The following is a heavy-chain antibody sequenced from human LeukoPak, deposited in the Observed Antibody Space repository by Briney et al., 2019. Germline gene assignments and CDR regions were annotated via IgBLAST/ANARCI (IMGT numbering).Heavy chain of an antibody. CDR1: GGSFSGYY. V-gene: IGHV4-34*01. CDR3: ARVGWELPEPHFDY. Sequence: SETLSLTCAVYGGSFSGYYWSWIRQPPGKGLEWIGEINHSGSTNYNPSLKSRVTISVDTSKNQFSLKLSSVTAADTAVYYCARVGWELPEPHFDYWGQGTLVTVSS. J-gene: IGHJ4*02. D-gene: IGHD1-26*01. CDR2: INHSGST.